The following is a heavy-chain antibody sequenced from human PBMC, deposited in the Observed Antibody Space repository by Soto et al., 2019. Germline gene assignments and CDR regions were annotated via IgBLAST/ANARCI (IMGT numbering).Heavy chain of an antibody. CDR1: GYSISSSYY. CDR2: IYTSGST. CDR3: GRDMTTGDRIDV. J-gene: IGHJ6*02. Sequence: SETLSLTCAVSGYSISSSYYWSWIRQPAGKGLEWIGRIYTSGSTNYNPSLKSRVTMSVDTSKNQFSLKLSSVTAADTAVYYCGRDMTTGDRIDVWGRGTSVTVSS. V-gene: IGHV4-4*07. D-gene: IGHD4-4*01.